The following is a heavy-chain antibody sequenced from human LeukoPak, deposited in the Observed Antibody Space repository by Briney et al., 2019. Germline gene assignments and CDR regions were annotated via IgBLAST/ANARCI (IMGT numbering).Heavy chain of an antibody. J-gene: IGHJ3*01. CDR2: SYYTGST. Sequence: NPSETLSLTCTVSGGSISSYFWCRIRQRPAKGLEWIGASYYTGSTNYSPSLRSRVTISVDTSKNQFSLKLSSVTAADTALYYCARDTAGSTPWSLGDGFDVWGQGTMVTVSP. CDR3: ARDTAGSTPWSLGDGFDV. V-gene: IGHV4-59*01. CDR1: GGSISSYF. D-gene: IGHD6-13*01.